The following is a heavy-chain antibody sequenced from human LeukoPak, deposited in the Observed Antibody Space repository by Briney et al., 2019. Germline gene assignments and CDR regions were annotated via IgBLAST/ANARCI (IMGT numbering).Heavy chain of an antibody. D-gene: IGHD3-10*01. CDR3: AKDNGYGSGSYYDY. CDR2: ISWNSGSI. V-gene: IGHV3-9*01. J-gene: IGHJ4*02. CDR1: GFTFDDYA. Sequence: GRSLRLSCAASGFTFDDYAMHWVRQAPGKGLEWVSGISWNSGSIGYADSVKGRFTISRDNAKNSLYLQMNSLRAEDTALYYCAKDNGYGSGSYYDYWGQGTLVTVSS.